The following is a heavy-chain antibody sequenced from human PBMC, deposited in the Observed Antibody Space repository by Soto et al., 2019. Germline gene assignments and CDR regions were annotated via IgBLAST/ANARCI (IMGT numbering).Heavy chain of an antibody. Sequence: PGGSLRLSCAASGFTFSSYSMNWVRQAPGKGLEWVSYISSSSSTIYYADSVKGRFTISRDNAKNSLYLQMNSLRAEDTAVYYCARDLYEQYYYYYMDVWGKGTTVTVSS. D-gene: IGHD3-16*01. CDR1: GFTFSSYS. CDR3: ARDLYEQYYYYYMDV. J-gene: IGHJ6*03. V-gene: IGHV3-48*01. CDR2: ISSSSSTI.